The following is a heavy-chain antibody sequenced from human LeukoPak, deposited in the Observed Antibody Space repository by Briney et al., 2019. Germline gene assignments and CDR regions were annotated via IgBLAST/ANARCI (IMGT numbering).Heavy chain of an antibody. Sequence: ASVKVSCKASGYTFTSHYMHWVRQAPGQGLEWMGIINPSGGSTSYAQKFQGRVTMTRDTSTGTVYMDLRSLRSEDTAVYYCATARRLEGYCSSITCLVPYNWLDPWGQGTLVTVSS. D-gene: IGHD2-2*01. V-gene: IGHV1-46*01. CDR3: ATARRLEGYCSSITCLVPYNWLDP. CDR1: GYTFTSHY. CDR2: INPSGGST. J-gene: IGHJ5*02.